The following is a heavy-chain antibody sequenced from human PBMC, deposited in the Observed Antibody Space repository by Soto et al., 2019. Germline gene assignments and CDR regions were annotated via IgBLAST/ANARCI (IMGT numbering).Heavy chain of an antibody. V-gene: IGHV4-4*07. D-gene: IGHD6-13*01. CDR1: GGSISSYY. J-gene: IGHJ4*02. CDR2: IYTSWST. Sequence: QVQLQESGPGLVKPSETLSLTCTVSGGSISSYYWSWIRQPAVKGREWIGRIYTSWSTNYNPSLKRRVTMSIDTSKNQFSRKLSSVTDADTAVHYCARVYSSSWYYFDYWGQGTLVTVSS. CDR3: ARVYSSSWYYFDY.